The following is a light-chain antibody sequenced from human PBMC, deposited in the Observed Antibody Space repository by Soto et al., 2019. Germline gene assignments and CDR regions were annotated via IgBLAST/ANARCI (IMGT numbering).Light chain of an antibody. CDR1: SGHSSYA. Sequence: QSVLTQSPSASASLGASVKLTCTLSSGHSSYAIAWHQQQPEKGPRYLMKLNSDGSHSKGDGIPDRFSGSSSGAERYLTISSLQSEGEADYYCQTWGTGPWVFGGGTQLTVL. CDR2: LNSDGSH. J-gene: IGLJ3*02. V-gene: IGLV4-69*01. CDR3: QTWGTGPWV.